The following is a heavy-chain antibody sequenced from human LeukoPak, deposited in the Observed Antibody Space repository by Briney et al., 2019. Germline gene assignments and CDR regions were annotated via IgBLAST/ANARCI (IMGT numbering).Heavy chain of an antibody. D-gene: IGHD4-17*01. V-gene: IGHV3-15*01. J-gene: IGHJ4*02. CDR1: GFTFSNAW. Sequence: GGSLRLSCAASGFTFSNAWMSWVRQAPGKGLEWVGRIKSKTDGGTTDYAAPVKGRFTISRDDSKNTLYLQMNSLKTEDTAVYYCTTGSYGDSREYHFDYWGQGTLVTVSS. CDR3: TTGSYGDSREYHFDY. CDR2: IKSKTDGGTT.